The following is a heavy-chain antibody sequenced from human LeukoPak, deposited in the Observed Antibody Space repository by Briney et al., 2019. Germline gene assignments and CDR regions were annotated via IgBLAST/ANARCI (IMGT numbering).Heavy chain of an antibody. CDR1: GFTFSSNY. D-gene: IGHD2-15*01. J-gene: IGHJ4*02. V-gene: IGHV3-53*05. CDR3: ARGYCSGGSCYRRYYFDY. CDR2: IYSGGGT. Sequence: GGSLRLSCAASGFTFSSNYMSWVRQAPGKGLEWVSVIYSGGGTYYADSVKGRFTISRDNSKNTLYLQMNSLRAEDTAVYYCARGYCSGGSCYRRYYFDYWGQGTLVAVSS.